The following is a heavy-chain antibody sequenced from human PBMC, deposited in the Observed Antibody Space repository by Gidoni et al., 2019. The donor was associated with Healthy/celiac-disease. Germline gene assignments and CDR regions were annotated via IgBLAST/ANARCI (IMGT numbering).Heavy chain of an antibody. D-gene: IGHD3-22*01. CDR1: GFTFSSYS. V-gene: IGHV3-21*01. CDR3: ARDYYDSSGSDDAFDI. Sequence: EVQLVESGGGLVKPGGSLRLSCAASGFTFSSYSMNGVRQAPGKGLEWVSSISSSSSYIYYAESVKGRFTISRDNDKNSLYLQMNSLRAEDTAVYYCARDYYDSSGSDDAFDIWGQGTMVTVSS. CDR2: ISSSSSYI. J-gene: IGHJ3*02.